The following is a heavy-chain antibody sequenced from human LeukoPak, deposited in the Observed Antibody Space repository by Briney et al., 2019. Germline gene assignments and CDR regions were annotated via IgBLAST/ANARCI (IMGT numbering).Heavy chain of an antibody. D-gene: IGHD6-13*01. CDR1: GFTFDDYG. CDR2: IGWNGGST. J-gene: IGHJ4*02. V-gene: IGHV3-20*04. CDR3: ARQRAAAGPDY. Sequence: PGGSLRLSCAASGFTFDDYGMTWVRQAPGKGLEWVSGIGWNGGSTAYADSVKGRATISRDNAKNSVYLQMNNLRVEDTALYYCARQRAAAGPDYWGQGTLVTVSS.